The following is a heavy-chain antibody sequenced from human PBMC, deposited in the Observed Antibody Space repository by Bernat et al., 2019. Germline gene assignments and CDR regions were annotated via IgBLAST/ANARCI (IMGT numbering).Heavy chain of an antibody. Sequence: EVQLVESGGGLVQPGGSLRLSCEASGFTLNTYWMSWVRQAPGKGLEWVANIKQDASDKYYVDSVKGRFTISRDNAKKSLYLQMASLRAEDTAVYYCARGRYCSGGSCVLDKFDHWGQGTLVTVSS. D-gene: IGHD2-15*01. CDR3: ARGRYCSGGSCVLDKFDH. J-gene: IGHJ4*02. CDR2: IKQDASDK. V-gene: IGHV3-7*03. CDR1: GFTLNTYW.